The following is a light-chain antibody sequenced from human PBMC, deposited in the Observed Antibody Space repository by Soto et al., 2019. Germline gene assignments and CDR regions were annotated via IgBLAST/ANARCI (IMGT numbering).Light chain of an antibody. CDR2: DAY. V-gene: IGKV1-33*01. CDR1: HDIGNS. J-gene: IGKJ1*01. Sequence: DIQMTQSPPSLSASVGDRVTITCQASHDIGNSLNWYQDKPGQAPKLVIYDAYNLETGVPSTFSGNGYGTEFTLTISSLQPDDFATYYCQQYNSYSWTFGQGTTVDIK. CDR3: QQYNSYSWT.